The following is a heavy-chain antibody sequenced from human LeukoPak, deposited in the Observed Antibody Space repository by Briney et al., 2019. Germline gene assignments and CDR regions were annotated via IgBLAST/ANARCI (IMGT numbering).Heavy chain of an antibody. D-gene: IGHD5-18*01. CDR3: ARHVSGSAMMHYFDY. CDR1: GASIRSGRNY. J-gene: IGHJ4*02. CDR2: IYYSGSS. Sequence: SETLSLTCNVSGASIRSGRNYWGWIRQSPGKGLEWIGSIYYSGSSSYNPSLQSRVSISVDTSKNHISLRVFSLTAADTALYYCARHVSGSAMMHYFDYWGQGNLVTVSS. V-gene: IGHV4-39*01.